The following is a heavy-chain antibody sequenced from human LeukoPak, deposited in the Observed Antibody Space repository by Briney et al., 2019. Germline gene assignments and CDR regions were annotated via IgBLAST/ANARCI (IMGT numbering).Heavy chain of an antibody. V-gene: IGHV1-18*01. CDR2: ISTYNTNT. CDR1: GYTFTSYG. CDR3: ARRMTFYYYDDY. D-gene: IGHD2/OR15-2a*01. Sequence: ASVRVSCKAFGYTFTSYGISWVRLAPGQGLEWMGWISTYNTNTQYAQKLQGRVTMTTDTSTTTAYMELRSLRPDDTAVYYCARRMTFYYYDDYWGQGTLVTVSS. J-gene: IGHJ4*02.